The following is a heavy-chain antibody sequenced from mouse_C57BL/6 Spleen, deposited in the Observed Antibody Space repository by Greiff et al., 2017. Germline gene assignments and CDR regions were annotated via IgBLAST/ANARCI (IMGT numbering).Heavy chain of an antibody. J-gene: IGHJ4*01. V-gene: IGHV1-55*01. Sequence: VQLQQPGAELVKPGASVKMSCKASGYTFTSYWITWVKQRPGQGLEWIGDIYPGSGSTNYNEKFKSKATLTVDTSSSTAYMQLSRLTSEDSAVYYCARGEGYYRFYAMDYWGQGTSVTVSS. CDR3: ARGEGYYRFYAMDY. D-gene: IGHD2-3*01. CDR1: GYTFTSYW. CDR2: IYPGSGST.